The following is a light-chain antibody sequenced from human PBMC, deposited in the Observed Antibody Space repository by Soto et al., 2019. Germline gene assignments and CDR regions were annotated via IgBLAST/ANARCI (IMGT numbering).Light chain of an antibody. V-gene: IGLV1-40*01. CDR2: AFT. CDR1: SSNIGANYD. Sequence: QSVLTQPHSVSGAPGQRVPISCTGSSSNIGANYDVHWYQQLPGTAPKLLIYAFTNRPSGVPDRFSGSRSGTSASLAITGLQAEDEADYYCQSYDSSLSAWVFGGGTKLTVL. CDR3: QSYDSSLSAWV. J-gene: IGLJ3*02.